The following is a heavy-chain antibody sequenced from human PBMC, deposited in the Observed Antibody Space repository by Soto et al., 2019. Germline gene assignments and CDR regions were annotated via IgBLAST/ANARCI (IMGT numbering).Heavy chain of an antibody. Sequence: QVQLQESGPGLVKPSETLSLTCTVSGGSISSYYWSWVRQPPGKGLEWIGFIYYSGSTNYNPSLKSRVNISVDTSKNHVSLKLSSVTAADTAVYYCARVWGGAFDIWGQGTMVTVSS. J-gene: IGHJ3*02. CDR2: IYYSGST. V-gene: IGHV4-59*01. CDR3: ARVWGGAFDI. CDR1: GGSISSYY. D-gene: IGHD3-10*01.